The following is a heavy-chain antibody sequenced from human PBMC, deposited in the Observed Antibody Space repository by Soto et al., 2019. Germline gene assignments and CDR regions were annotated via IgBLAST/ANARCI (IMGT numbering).Heavy chain of an antibody. Sequence: PSETLSLTCGVSGDSISNSRFYWAWIRQPPGEGLEWVGSIYHTGNAYYNPSLKSRVTISVDTSKNQFSLKVTSGTAADTALYYCARDYFDSSDYTTNWFDPWGQGTLVTVSS. D-gene: IGHD3-22*01. CDR1: GDSISNSRFY. CDR3: ARDYFDSSDYTTNWFDP. CDR2: IYHTGNA. V-gene: IGHV4-39*01. J-gene: IGHJ5*02.